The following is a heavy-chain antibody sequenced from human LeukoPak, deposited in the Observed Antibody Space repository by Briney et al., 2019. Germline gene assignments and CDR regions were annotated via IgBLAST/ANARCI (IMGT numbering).Heavy chain of an antibody. Sequence: QAGGSLRLSCAASGFTFSSYAMSWVRQAPGKGLEWVSAISGSGGSTYYADSVKGRFTISRDNSKNTLYLQMNSLRAEDAAVYYCARDNGGMVRGPAGKYYYYYYGMDVWGQGTTVTVFS. J-gene: IGHJ6*02. D-gene: IGHD3-10*01. CDR1: GFTFSSYA. CDR2: ISGSGGST. V-gene: IGHV3-23*01. CDR3: ARDNGGMVRGPAGKYYYYYYGMDV.